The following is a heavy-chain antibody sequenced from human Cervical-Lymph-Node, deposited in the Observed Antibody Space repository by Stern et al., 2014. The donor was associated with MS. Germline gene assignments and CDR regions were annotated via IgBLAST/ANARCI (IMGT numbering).Heavy chain of an antibody. J-gene: IGHJ4*02. V-gene: IGHV3-30*03. CDR3: ARGSDWYPLDY. CDR1: GFAFSTYG. D-gene: IGHD6-19*01. Sequence: VQLVESGGGVVQPGRSLRLSCSPSGFAFSTYGMHWVRQAPAKGLEWVALISFDGAKTYYADSVKGRFTISRDNPKNTLYLQMKSLRGEDTAVYYCARGSDWYPLDYWGQGTLVTVSS. CDR2: ISFDGAKT.